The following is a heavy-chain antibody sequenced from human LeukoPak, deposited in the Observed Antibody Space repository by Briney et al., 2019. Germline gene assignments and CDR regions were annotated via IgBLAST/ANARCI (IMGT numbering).Heavy chain of an antibody. D-gene: IGHD4-17*01. CDR1: GGSTSSYY. J-gene: IGHJ6*02. CDR3: ARERSGDYPNYYYGMDV. CDR2: IYYSGST. Sequence: PSETLSLTCTVSGGSTSSYYWSWIRQPPGKGLEWIGYIYYSGSTNYNPSLKSRVTISVDTSKNQFSLKLSSVTAADTAVYYCARERSGDYPNYYYGMDVWGQGTTVTVSS. V-gene: IGHV4-59*01.